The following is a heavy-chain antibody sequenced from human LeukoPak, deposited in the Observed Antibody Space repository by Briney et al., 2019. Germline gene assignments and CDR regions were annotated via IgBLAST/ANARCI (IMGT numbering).Heavy chain of an antibody. D-gene: IGHD6-19*01. Sequence: PSETLSLTCTVSGGSITSTSYYWGWIRQPPGKGLEWIASIYYTGTTYYNPSLKSRVTISVDTSKNQFSLRLSSVTAADTAVYYCARDPSSGWQEYVVDWFDPWGQGTLVTVSS. CDR2: IYYTGTT. V-gene: IGHV4-39*02. CDR3: ARDPSSGWQEYVVDWFDP. J-gene: IGHJ5*02. CDR1: GGSITSTSYY.